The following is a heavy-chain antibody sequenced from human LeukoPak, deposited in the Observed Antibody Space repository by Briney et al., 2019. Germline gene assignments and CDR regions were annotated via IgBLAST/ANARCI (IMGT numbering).Heavy chain of an antibody. J-gene: IGHJ6*03. V-gene: IGHV1-46*01. Sequence: ASVKVSCKASGYTLTSYYMHWVRQAPGQGLEWMGIIDPSGVSTSYAQNFQGRVTMTRDTSTSTVYMELSSLRSEDTAVYYCAIGGSYYPPYYYYYYMDVWGKGTTVTVSS. CDR1: GYTLTSYY. CDR2: IDPSGVST. CDR3: AIGGSYYPPYYYYYYMDV. D-gene: IGHD1-26*01.